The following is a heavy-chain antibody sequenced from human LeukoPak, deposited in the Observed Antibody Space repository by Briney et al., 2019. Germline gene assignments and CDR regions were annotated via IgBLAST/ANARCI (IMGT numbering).Heavy chain of an antibody. D-gene: IGHD3-10*01. V-gene: IGHV4-34*01. J-gene: IGHJ4*02. CDR1: GGSFSGYY. Sequence: SETLSLTCAVYGGSFSGYYWGWIRQPPGKGLEWSGEINHIGSTNYNPSLKSRVTISVDTSKNQSSLKLSSVTAADTAVYYCARRTYYRNYYFDYWGQGTLVTVSS. CDR2: INHIGST. CDR3: ARRTYYRNYYFDY.